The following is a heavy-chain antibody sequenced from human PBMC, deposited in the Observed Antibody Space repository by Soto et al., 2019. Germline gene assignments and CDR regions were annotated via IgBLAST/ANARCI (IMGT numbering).Heavy chain of an antibody. D-gene: IGHD2-21*02. V-gene: IGHV1-3*01. CDR1: GYTFTNYA. Sequence: VASVKVSCKASGYTFTNYAIHWVRQAPGQRLEWMGWINAGNGNTKYSQKFQGRVTITRDTSASTAYMELSSLRSEDTAVYYCARIETGRVVTRPNWLDPWGQGTLVTVSS. CDR3: ARIETGRVVTRPNWLDP. CDR2: INAGNGNT. J-gene: IGHJ5*02.